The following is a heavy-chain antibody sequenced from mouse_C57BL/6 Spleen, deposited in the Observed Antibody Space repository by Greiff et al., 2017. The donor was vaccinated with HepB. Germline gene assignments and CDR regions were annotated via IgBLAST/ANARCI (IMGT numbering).Heavy chain of an antibody. CDR3: AREGGLRLDY. CDR2: INPNNGGT. J-gene: IGHJ2*01. D-gene: IGHD2-2*01. V-gene: IGHV1-26*01. Sequence: EVQLQQPGPELVKPGASVKISCKASGYTFTDYYMNWVKQSHGKSLEWIGDINPNNGGTSYNQKFKGKATLTVDKSSSTAYMELRSLTSEDSAVYYCAREGGLRLDYWGQGTTLTVAS. CDR1: GYTFTDYY.